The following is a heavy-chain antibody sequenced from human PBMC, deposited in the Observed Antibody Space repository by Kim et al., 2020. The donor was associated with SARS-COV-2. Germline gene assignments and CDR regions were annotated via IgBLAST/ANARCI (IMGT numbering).Heavy chain of an antibody. J-gene: IGHJ4*02. CDR3: ASGGLGSSWPY. Sequence: ANYAQKFQGRVTITADESTSTAYMELSSLRSEDTAVYYCASGGLGSSWPYWGQGTLVTVSS. CDR2: A. V-gene: IGHV1-69*01. D-gene: IGHD6-13*01.